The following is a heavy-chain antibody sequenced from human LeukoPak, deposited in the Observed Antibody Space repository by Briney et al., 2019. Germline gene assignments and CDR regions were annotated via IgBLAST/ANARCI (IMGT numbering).Heavy chain of an antibody. Sequence: GGSLRLSCAASGFKFSSFSMNWVRQAPGKGLEWLSYISSTSSAIYYADSLKGRFTISRDNAKNSLYLQMNSLGAEDTAVYYCARAIASYGDSAYWGKGTLVTVSS. CDR2: ISSTSSAI. V-gene: IGHV3-48*04. CDR1: GFKFSSFS. CDR3: ARAIASYGDSAY. J-gene: IGHJ4*02. D-gene: IGHD5-18*01.